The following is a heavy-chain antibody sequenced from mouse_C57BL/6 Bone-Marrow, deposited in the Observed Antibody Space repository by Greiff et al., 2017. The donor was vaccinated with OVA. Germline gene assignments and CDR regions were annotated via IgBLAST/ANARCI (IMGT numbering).Heavy chain of an antibody. D-gene: IGHD2-3*01. V-gene: IGHV1-82*01. CDR3: ARGGYYNY. CDR1: GYAFSSSW. J-gene: IGHJ2*01. CDR2: IYPGDGDT. Sequence: QVQLQQSGPELVKPGASVKISCKASGYAFSSSWMNWVKQRPGKGLEWIVRIYPGDGDTNYNGKFKGKATLTADKSSSTAYMQLSSLTSEDSAVYFCARGGYYNYWGQGTTLTVSS.